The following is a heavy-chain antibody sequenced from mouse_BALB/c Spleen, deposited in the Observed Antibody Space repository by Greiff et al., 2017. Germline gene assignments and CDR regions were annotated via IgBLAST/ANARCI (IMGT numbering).Heavy chain of an antibody. Sequence: VQLQQPGAELVKPGAPVKLSCKASGYTFTSYWMNWVKQRPGRGLEWIGRIDPSDSETHYNQKFKDKATLTVDKSSSTAYIQLSSLTSEDSAVYYCARGGLRDWYFDVWGAGTTVTVSS. CDR2: IDPSDSET. D-gene: IGHD2-2*01. V-gene: IGHV1-69*02. J-gene: IGHJ1*01. CDR3: ARGGLRDWYFDV. CDR1: GYTFTSYW.